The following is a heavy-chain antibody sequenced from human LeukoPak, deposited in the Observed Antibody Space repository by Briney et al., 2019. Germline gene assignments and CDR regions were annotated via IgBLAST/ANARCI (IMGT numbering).Heavy chain of an antibody. D-gene: IGHD3-3*01. J-gene: IGHJ6*02. CDR2: IYSGGST. V-gene: IGHV3-53*01. CDR3: ARDADYDFYGMDV. CDR1: GFTFSSNY. Sequence: PGGSLRLSCAASGFTFSSNYMSWVRQAPGKGLEWVSVIYSGGSTYYADSVKGRFTISRDNSKNTLYLQMNSLRAEDTAVYYCARDADYDFYGMDVWGQGTTVTVSS.